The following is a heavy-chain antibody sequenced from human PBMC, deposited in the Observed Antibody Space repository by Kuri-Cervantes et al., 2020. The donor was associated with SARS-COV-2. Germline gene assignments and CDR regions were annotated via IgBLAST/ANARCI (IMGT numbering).Heavy chain of an antibody. J-gene: IGHJ5*02. Sequence: SETLSLPWAVYGGSFSDYYWSWVRQPPGKGLEWVGEINHSGNTNYDPTLKSRVTISIDTSKNQLSLKLSTVTAADTAVYYCARAGITMVRGVMNNWFDPWGQGTLVTVSS. V-gene: IGHV4-34*01. CDR2: INHSGNT. CDR1: GGSFSDYY. D-gene: IGHD3-10*01. CDR3: ARAGITMVRGVMNNWFDP.